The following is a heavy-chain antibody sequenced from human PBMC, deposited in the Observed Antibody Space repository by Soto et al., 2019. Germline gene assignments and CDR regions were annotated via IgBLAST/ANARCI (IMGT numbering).Heavy chain of an antibody. CDR3: AREVRVTTPKFYYYYGMDV. V-gene: IGHV4-59*01. CDR1: GGSISSYY. D-gene: IGHD4-4*01. Sequence: PSETLSVTCTVSGGSISSYYWSWIRQPPGKGLEWIGYIYYSGSTNYNPSLKSRVTISVDTSKNQFSLKLSSVTAADTAVYYCAREVRVTTPKFYYYYGMDVWGQGTTVTVSS. CDR2: IYYSGST. J-gene: IGHJ6*02.